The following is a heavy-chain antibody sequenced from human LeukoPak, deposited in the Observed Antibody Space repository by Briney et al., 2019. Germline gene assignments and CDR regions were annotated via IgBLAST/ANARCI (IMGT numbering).Heavy chain of an antibody. Sequence: GGSLRLSCAASGFTFSSHAMSWIRQAPGKGLEWVSAISGSGGSTYYADSVKGRFTISRDNSKNTLYLQMNSLRAEDTAVYYCAKDQVYGGYDEGVYWGLGTLVTVSS. CDR1: GFTFSSHA. CDR3: AKDQVYGGYDEGVY. J-gene: IGHJ4*02. CDR2: ISGSGGST. D-gene: IGHD5-12*01. V-gene: IGHV3-23*01.